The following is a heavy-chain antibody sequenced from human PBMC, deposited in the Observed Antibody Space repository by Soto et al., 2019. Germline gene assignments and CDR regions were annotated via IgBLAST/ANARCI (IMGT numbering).Heavy chain of an antibody. CDR1: GFSLSTSGVG. Sequence: QITLKESGPTLVKPTQTLTLTCTFSGFSLSTSGVGVGWIRQPPGKALEWLALIYWNDDKRYSPSLKSRLTITKDTSKNQVVLTMTNMDPVDTATYYCSHSLYDILTAYYKDNWFDPWGQGTLVTVSS. D-gene: IGHD3-9*01. J-gene: IGHJ5*02. CDR2: IYWNDDK. V-gene: IGHV2-5*01. CDR3: SHSLYDILTAYYKDNWFDP.